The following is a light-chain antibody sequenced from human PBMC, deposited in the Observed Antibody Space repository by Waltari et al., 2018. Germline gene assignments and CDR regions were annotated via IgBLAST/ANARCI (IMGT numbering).Light chain of an antibody. CDR3: QQYGSSPWT. CDR2: SAS. CDR1: QSVSNSY. J-gene: IGKJ1*01. Sequence: EIVLTQSPGTLSLSPGERATLSCSASQSVSNSYLAWYQQKPGQAPRLLIYSASRRATGIPDRISGSGSGTDFTLTISRLEPEDFAVYYCQQYGSSPWTFGQGTKVEIK. V-gene: IGKV3-20*01.